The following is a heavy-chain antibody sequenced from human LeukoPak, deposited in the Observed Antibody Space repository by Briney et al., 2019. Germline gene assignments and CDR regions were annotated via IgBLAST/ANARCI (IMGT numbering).Heavy chain of an antibody. V-gene: IGHV3-33*06. CDR1: GFTLSTYG. CDR3: AKDLSSSWFEGLDN. D-gene: IGHD6-13*01. Sequence: SGRSLRLSCAASGFTLSTYGLYWIRQAPGKGLEWVAVIWNDGSNKHYADSVKGRFTISRDNSKNTLDLQMNSLRAEDTAVYYCAKDLSSSWFEGLDNWGQGTLVPVSS. J-gene: IGHJ4*02. CDR2: IWNDGSNK.